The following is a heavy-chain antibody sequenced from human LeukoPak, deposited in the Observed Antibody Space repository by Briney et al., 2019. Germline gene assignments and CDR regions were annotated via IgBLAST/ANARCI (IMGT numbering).Heavy chain of an antibody. V-gene: IGHV3-33*01. Sequence: PGGSLRLSCAASGFTFSSYGMHWVRQAPGKGLEWVAVIWYDGSNKYYADSVKGRFTISRDNSKNTLYLQMNSLRAEDTAVYYCARLGTYSSSWYQGYFDYCGQGTLVTVSS. D-gene: IGHD6-13*01. CDR2: IWYDGSNK. CDR3: ARLGTYSSSWYQGYFDY. CDR1: GFTFSSYG. J-gene: IGHJ4*02.